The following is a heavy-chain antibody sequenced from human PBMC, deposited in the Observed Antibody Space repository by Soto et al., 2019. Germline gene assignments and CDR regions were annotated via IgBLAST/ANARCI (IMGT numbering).Heavy chain of an antibody. Sequence: PSETLSLTCAVSGGSISSSNWWSWVRQPPGKGLEWIGEIYHSGSTNYNPSLKSRVTISVDKSKNQFSLKLSSVTAADTAVYYCETDREASGYDIVYWGQGTLVTVSS. CDR1: GGSISSSNW. CDR3: ETDREASGYDIVY. CDR2: IYHSGST. V-gene: IGHV4-4*02. D-gene: IGHD5-12*01. J-gene: IGHJ4*02.